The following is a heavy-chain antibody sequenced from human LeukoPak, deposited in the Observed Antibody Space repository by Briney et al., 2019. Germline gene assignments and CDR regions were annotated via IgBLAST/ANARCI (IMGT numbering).Heavy chain of an antibody. CDR3: ARSPPTIFGHFDL. D-gene: IGHD3-9*01. CDR2: IYSSGST. Sequence: SETLSLTCTVAGGSISSSNYYWNWIRQPAGKGLEWIGRIYSSGSTNYNPSLKSRVTISVDTSMNQFSLKMTSVTAADTAVYYCARSPPTIFGHFDLWGRGTLVTVSS. J-gene: IGHJ2*01. CDR1: GGSISSSNYY. V-gene: IGHV4-61*02.